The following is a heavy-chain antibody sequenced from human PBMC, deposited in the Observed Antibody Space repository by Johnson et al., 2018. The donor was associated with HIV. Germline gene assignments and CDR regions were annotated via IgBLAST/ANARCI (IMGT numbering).Heavy chain of an antibody. CDR1: GFTFSDYY. CDR2: ISSSGSTI. D-gene: IGHD2-2*01. CDR3: ARRIRYIVVVPAADDAFDI. J-gene: IGHJ3*02. Sequence: QVQLVESGGGLVQPGGSLRLSCAASGFTFSDYYMSWIRQAPGKGLEWVSYISSSGSTIYYADSVKGRFTISRDNAKNSLYLQMNSLRVEDTDVYYCARRIRYIVVVPAADDAFDIWGQGTMVTVSS. V-gene: IGHV3-11*04.